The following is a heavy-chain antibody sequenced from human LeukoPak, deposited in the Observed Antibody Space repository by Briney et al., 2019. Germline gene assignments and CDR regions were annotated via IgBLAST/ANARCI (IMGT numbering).Heavy chain of an antibody. J-gene: IGHJ6*02. Sequence: SETLSLTCTVSGGSISSGGYYWSWIRQPAGKGLEWIGRIYTSGSTNYNPSLKSRVTMSVDTSKNQFSLKLSSVTAADTAVYYCARGRDGDYGYYYYGMDVWGQGTTVTVSS. CDR3: ARGRDGDYGYYYYGMDV. V-gene: IGHV4-61*02. CDR1: GGSISSGGYY. D-gene: IGHD4-17*01. CDR2: IYTSGST.